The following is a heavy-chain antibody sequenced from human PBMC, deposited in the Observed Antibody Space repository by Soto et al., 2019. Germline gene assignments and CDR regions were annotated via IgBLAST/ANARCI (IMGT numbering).Heavy chain of an antibody. V-gene: IGHV3-30*03. CDR1: GFTFSGYG. Sequence: GGSLRLSCAASGFTFSGYGMHWVRQAPGKGLEWVAVISNDGSNKYYVDSVKGRFTISRDNSKNTLDLQMNSLRAEDTAVYYCARGAYCSSTSCPYYYYGMDVWGQGTTVTVS. CDR3: ARGAYCSSTSCPYYYYGMDV. D-gene: IGHD2-2*01. J-gene: IGHJ6*02. CDR2: ISNDGSNK.